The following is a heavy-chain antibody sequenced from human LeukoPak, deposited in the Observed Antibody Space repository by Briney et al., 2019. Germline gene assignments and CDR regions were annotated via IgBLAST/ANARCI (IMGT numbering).Heavy chain of an antibody. J-gene: IGHJ4*02. D-gene: IGHD5-12*01. V-gene: IGHV5-10-1*01. CDR2: IDPSDSYT. CDR1: GYSFTSYW. Sequence: KPGESLRISCKGSGYSFTSYWISWVRQMPGKGLEWMGRIDPSDSYTIYSPSFQGHVTISADKSISTAYLQGSSLKASDTAMYYCARRVDMVATPLDYWGQGTLVTVSS. CDR3: ARRVDMVATPLDY.